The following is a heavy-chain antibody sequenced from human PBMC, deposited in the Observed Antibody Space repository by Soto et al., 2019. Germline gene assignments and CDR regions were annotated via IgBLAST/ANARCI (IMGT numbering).Heavy chain of an antibody. CDR1: GGSISSGGYY. CDR2: IYYSGST. V-gene: IGHV4-31*03. D-gene: IGHD1-26*01. Sequence: SETLSLTCTVSGGSISSGGYYWSWIRQHPGKGLEWIGYIYYSGSTYYNPSLKSRVTISVDTSKNQLSLKLISVTAADTAVYYCARDLLSFDGMDDWGQGTTVTVSS. J-gene: IGHJ6*02. CDR3: ARDLLSFDGMDD.